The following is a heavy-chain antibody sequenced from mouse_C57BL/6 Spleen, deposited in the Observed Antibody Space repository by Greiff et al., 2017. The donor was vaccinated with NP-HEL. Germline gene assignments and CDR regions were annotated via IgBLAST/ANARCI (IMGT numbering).Heavy chain of an antibody. CDR2: IDPETGGT. CDR1: GYTFTDYE. Sequence: QVHVKQSGAELVRPGASVTLSCKASGYTFTDYEMHWVKQTPVHGLEWIGAIDPETGGTAYNQKFKGKAILTADKSSSTAYMELRSLTSADSAVYYCTRSGYSNRFAYWGQGTLVTVSA. D-gene: IGHD2-5*01. V-gene: IGHV1-15*01. J-gene: IGHJ3*01. CDR3: TRSGYSNRFAY.